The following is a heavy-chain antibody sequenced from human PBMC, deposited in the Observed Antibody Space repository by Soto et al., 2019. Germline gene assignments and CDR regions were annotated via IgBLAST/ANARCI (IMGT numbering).Heavy chain of an antibody. CDR3: ARERVGWSVTMILVVITTFGYYGMDV. CDR1: GFTFSSYA. J-gene: IGHJ6*02. Sequence: PGGSLRLSCAASGFTFSSYAMHWVRQAPGKGLEWVAVISYDGSNKYYADSVKGRFTISRDNSKNTLYLQMNSLRAEDTAVYYCARERVGWSVTMILVVITTFGYYGMDVWGQGTTVTVSS. D-gene: IGHD3-22*01. CDR2: ISYDGSNK. V-gene: IGHV3-30-3*01.